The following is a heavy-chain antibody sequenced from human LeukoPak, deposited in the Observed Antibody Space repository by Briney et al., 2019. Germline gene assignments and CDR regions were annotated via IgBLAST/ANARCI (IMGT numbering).Heavy chain of an antibody. CDR2: ISGSGGST. J-gene: IGHJ4*02. Sequence: GGSLRLSCAASGFTFSSYAMSWVRQAPGKGLEWGSAISGSGGSTYYADSVKGRFTISRDNSKNTLYLQMNSLRAEDTAVYYCPSGVAGNFDYWGQGTLVTVSS. CDR1: GFTFSSYA. D-gene: IGHD6-19*01. CDR3: PSGVAGNFDY. V-gene: IGHV3-23*01.